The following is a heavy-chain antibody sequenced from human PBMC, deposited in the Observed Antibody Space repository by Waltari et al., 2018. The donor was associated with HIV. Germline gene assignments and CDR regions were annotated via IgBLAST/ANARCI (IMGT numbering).Heavy chain of an antibody. CDR2: INEDGGGR. CDR1: GFSVGSFW. CDR3: ARGAGSV. Sequence: LEESGGGAVQPGESLRLSCEASGFSVGSFWMSWVRQVSGRGVGWGADINEDGGGRNVVDSVKGRFTVSRDNAKNLLILKMDNLKMEDSGIYYCARGAGSVWGQGTLVTVSS. J-gene: IGHJ4*02. V-gene: IGHV3-7*01.